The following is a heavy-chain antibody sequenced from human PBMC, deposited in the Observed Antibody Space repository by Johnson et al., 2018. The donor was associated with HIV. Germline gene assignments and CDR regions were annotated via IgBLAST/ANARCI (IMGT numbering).Heavy chain of an antibody. D-gene: IGHD1-26*01. V-gene: IGHV3-11*04. J-gene: IGHJ3*02. CDR3: ARDRERSAFDI. CDR2: ISCSGSTI. CDR1: GLTFSDYY. Sequence: QVQLVESGGGLVKPGGSLRLSCAASGLTFSDYYMRWIRQAPGKGLEWVSYISCSGSTIYYADSVKGRFTISRDNAKNSLYRQMNSLRAEDTAVYYCARDRERSAFDIWGQGTMVTVSS.